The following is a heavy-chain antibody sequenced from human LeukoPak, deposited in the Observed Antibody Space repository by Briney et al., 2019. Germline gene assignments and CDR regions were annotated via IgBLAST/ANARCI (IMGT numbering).Heavy chain of an antibody. CDR3: ARGDSGSYYRLLY. Sequence: ASVKVSCKASGYTFTGYYMHWVRQAPGQGLEWMGWINPNSGGTNYAQKFQGRVTMTRDTSISTAYMELSRPRSDDTAVYYCARGDSGSYYRLLYWGQGTLVTVSS. CDR2: INPNSGGT. V-gene: IGHV1-2*02. CDR1: GYTFTGYY. D-gene: IGHD1-26*01. J-gene: IGHJ4*02.